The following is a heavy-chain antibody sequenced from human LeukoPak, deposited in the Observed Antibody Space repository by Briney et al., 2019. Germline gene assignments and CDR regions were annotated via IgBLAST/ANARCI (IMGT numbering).Heavy chain of an antibody. J-gene: IGHJ4*02. D-gene: IGHD5-12*01. Sequence: RASVKVSCKASGYTFTGYYMHWVRQAPGQGLEWMGWINPNSGGTNYAQKFQGRVTMTRDTSISTAYMELSRLRSDDTAVYYCARDSSPSSGYDIDYWGQGTLVTVSS. V-gene: IGHV1-2*02. CDR3: ARDSSPSSGYDIDY. CDR2: INPNSGGT. CDR1: GYTFTGYY.